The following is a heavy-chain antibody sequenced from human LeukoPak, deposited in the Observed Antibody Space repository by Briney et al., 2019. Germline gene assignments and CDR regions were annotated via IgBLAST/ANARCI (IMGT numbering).Heavy chain of an antibody. D-gene: IGHD3-16*01. Sequence: GGSLRLSCAASGFTFRTYGMHWVRQAPGKGLEWVALISDDGSSKLYADSVKGRFTISRDNFRNTLYLQMNSLRLEDTAVYYCAKGGGRFHLPFDPWGQGTLVSVSS. CDR1: GFTFRTYG. J-gene: IGHJ5*02. CDR2: ISDDGSSK. V-gene: IGHV3-30*18. CDR3: AKGGGRFHLPFDP.